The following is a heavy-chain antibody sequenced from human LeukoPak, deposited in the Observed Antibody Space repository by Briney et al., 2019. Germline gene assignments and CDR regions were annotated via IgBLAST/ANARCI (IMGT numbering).Heavy chain of an antibody. CDR2: IYYSGST. D-gene: IGHD4-11*01. CDR3: ARDAIPHSNYVSLAI. Sequence: PSETLSLTCTVSGGSISSGGYYWSWIRQHPGKGLEWIGYIYYSGSTYYNPSLKSRVTISVDTSKNQFSLKLSSVTAADTAVHYCARDAIPHSNYVSLAIWGQGTLVTVSS. CDR1: GGSISSGGYY. V-gene: IGHV4-31*03. J-gene: IGHJ4*02.